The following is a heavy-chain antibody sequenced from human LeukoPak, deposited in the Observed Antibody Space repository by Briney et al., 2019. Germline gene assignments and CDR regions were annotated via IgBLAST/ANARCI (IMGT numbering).Heavy chain of an antibody. Sequence: GGSLRLSCAASGFTFSIYAMSWVRQAPGKGLEWVSAISGGRDNTYYADSVMGRFTISRDNSKNTLYLQMNSLRAEDTAVYYCAKIPYGDYVLDYYYYMDVWGKGTTVTISS. CDR2: ISGGRDNT. J-gene: IGHJ6*03. CDR3: AKIPYGDYVLDYYYYMDV. D-gene: IGHD4-17*01. CDR1: GFTFSIYA. V-gene: IGHV3-23*01.